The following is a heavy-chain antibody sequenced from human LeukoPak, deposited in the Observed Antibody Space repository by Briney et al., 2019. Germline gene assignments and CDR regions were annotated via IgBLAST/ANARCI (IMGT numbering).Heavy chain of an antibody. J-gene: IGHJ4*02. CDR2: ISAYNGKT. Sequence: ASVKVSCKASVYTFTSYGISWVRQAPGQGVEWMGWISAYNGKTNYAQKLRGRVTMTTDTSTSTAYMELRSLRSDDTAVYYCARSWYYDSPFDYWGQGTLVTVSS. CDR3: ARSWYYDSPFDY. D-gene: IGHD3-22*01. CDR1: VYTFTSYG. V-gene: IGHV1-18*01.